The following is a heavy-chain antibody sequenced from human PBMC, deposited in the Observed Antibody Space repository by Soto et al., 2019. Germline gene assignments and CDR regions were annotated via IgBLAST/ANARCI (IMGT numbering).Heavy chain of an antibody. J-gene: IGHJ5*02. CDR3: AREEYCSSTSCYEHYWFDP. CDR1: GGAFSSYA. Sequence: GASVTVSCQASGGAFSSYAISWVRQAPGQGLEWMGGIIPIFGTANYAQKFQGRVTITADESTSTAYMELSSLRSEDTAVYYCAREEYCSSTSCYEHYWFDPWGQGTLVTVSS. D-gene: IGHD2-2*01. CDR2: IIPIFGTA. V-gene: IGHV1-69*13.